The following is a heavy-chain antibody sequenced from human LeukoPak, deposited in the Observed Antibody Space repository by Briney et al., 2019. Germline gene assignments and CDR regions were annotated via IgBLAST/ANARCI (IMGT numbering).Heavy chain of an antibody. CDR2: ISHSGST. J-gene: IGHJ5*02. Sequence: SETLSLTCAVYGGSFSGYYWSWIRQPPGKGLEWIGEISHSGSTNYNPSLKSRVTISVDTSKNQFSLKLSSVTAADTAVYYCARRGGYDFWSGNFGNWFDPWGQGTLVTVSS. CDR1: GGSFSGYY. D-gene: IGHD3-3*01. V-gene: IGHV4-34*01. CDR3: ARRGGYDFWSGNFGNWFDP.